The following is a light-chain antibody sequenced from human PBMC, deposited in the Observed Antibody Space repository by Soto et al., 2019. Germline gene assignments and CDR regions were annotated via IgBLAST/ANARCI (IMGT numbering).Light chain of an antibody. CDR1: QTGSNSY. Sequence: EIVMTQSPATLSVSPGETATLSCRASQTGSNSYLAWYQHKSGQAPRLLIYGVYTRASGIPDRFSGSGSGTEFTLTITRLEPEDSAVYYCQQYNSWPPITVGQGTRLEIK. CDR3: QQYNSWPPIT. CDR2: GVY. V-gene: IGKV3D-15*01. J-gene: IGKJ5*01.